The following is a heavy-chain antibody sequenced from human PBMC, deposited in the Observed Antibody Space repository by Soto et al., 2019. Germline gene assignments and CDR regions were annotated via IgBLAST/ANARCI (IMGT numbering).Heavy chain of an antibody. J-gene: IGHJ6*02. D-gene: IGHD3-9*01. Sequence: QVQLQESGPGLVKPSQTLSLTCTVSGGSISSGDYYWSWIRQPPGKGLEWIGYIYYSGSTYYNPFHKRRVTISVDTSKNQFSLKLSSVTAEDTAVYYCARDHYVYDILTGYGYYYGMDVWGQGTTVTVSS. CDR1: GGSISSGDYY. V-gene: IGHV4-30-4*01. CDR3: ARDHYVYDILTGYGYYYGMDV. CDR2: IYYSGST.